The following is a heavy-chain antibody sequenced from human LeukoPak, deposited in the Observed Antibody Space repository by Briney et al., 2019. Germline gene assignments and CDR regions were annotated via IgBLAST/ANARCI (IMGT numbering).Heavy chain of an antibody. V-gene: IGHV3-23*01. Sequence: GGSLRLSCAAPGFTFSSYAMNWVRQAPGKGLEWVSAISGSGDRRNYADSVKGRFTISRDISKNTLYLQMNSLRAEDTAVYYCAKGPKQLLVGSRGYYFDSWGQGTLVTVSS. CDR1: GFTFSSYA. CDR3: AKGPKQLLVGSRGYYFDS. CDR2: ISGSGDRR. J-gene: IGHJ4*02. D-gene: IGHD6-13*01.